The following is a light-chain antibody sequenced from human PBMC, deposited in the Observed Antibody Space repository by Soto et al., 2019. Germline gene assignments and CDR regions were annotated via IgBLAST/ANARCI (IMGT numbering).Light chain of an antibody. CDR3: LQYGGSPLYT. CDR1: QSVNTNY. V-gene: IGKV3-20*01. J-gene: IGKJ2*01. CDR2: GAS. Sequence: EIVLTQYPGTLSLSPGERGTLSCRASQSVNTNYLAWYQRKPGQAPRLLIYGASSRATGIPDRFSGSGSGTDFTLTISRLEPEDFAVYYCLQYGGSPLYTFGQGTKREIK.